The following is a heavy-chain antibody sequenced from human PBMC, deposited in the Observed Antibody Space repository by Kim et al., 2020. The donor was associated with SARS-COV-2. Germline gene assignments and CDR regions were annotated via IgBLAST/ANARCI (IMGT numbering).Heavy chain of an antibody. Sequence: ASVKVSCKVSGYTLTELSMHWVRQAPGKGLEWMGGFDPEDGETIYAQKFQGRVTMTEDTSTDTAYMELSSRRSEDTAVYYCATAQTVRGVIKHYYYYYGMDVWGQGTTVTVSS. D-gene: IGHD3-10*01. CDR3: ATAQTVRGVIKHYYYYYGMDV. V-gene: IGHV1-24*01. CDR1: GYTLTELS. CDR2: FDPEDGET. J-gene: IGHJ6*02.